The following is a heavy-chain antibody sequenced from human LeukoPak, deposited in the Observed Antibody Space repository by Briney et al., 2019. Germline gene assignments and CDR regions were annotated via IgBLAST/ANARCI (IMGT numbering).Heavy chain of an antibody. CDR3: ARVDTYNWFDP. J-gene: IGHJ5*02. V-gene: IGHV1-8*01. CDR1: GYTFTSYD. Sequence: ASVKVSCTASGYTFTSYDINWVRQATGQGLEWMGWMNPNSGNTGCAQKFQGRVTMTRNTSISTAYMELSSLRSEDTAVYYCARVDTYNWFDPWGQGTLVTVSS. CDR2: MNPNSGNT.